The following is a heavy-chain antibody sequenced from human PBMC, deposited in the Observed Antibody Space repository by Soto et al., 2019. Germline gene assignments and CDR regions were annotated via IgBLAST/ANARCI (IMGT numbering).Heavy chain of an antibody. CDR2: IDPSDSYT. CDR1: GYSFTSYW. Sequence: PGDSLTLSCKGSGYSFTSYWISWVRQMPGKGLEWMGRIDPSDSYTNYSPSFQGHVTISADKSISTAYLQWSSLKASDTAMYYCARVRWELPRNAFDVWGQGTMVTVSS. V-gene: IGHV5-10-1*01. CDR3: ARVRWELPRNAFDV. J-gene: IGHJ3*01. D-gene: IGHD1-26*01.